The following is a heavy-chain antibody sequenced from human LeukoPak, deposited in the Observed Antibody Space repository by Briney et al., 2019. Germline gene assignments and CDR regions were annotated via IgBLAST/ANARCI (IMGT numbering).Heavy chain of an antibody. D-gene: IGHD2-2*01. CDR2: LSSSSRYI. V-gene: IGHV3-21*01. CDR3: ARAYCSSTSCSYYFDY. Sequence: GGSLRLSCAASGFTFSSYSMTWVRQAPGKGREWVSSLSSSSRYIYYADSVKGRFTISRDNAKNSLYLQMHSLRAEDTAVYYCARAYCSSTSCSYYFDYWGQGTLVTVSS. J-gene: IGHJ4*02. CDR1: GFTFSSYS.